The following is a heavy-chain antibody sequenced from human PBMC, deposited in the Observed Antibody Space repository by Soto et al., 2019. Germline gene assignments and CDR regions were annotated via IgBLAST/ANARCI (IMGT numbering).Heavy chain of an antibody. V-gene: IGHV1-18*01. CDR1: GYTFTSYG. Sequence: QVQLVQSGAEVKKPGASVKVSCKASGYTFTSYGIIWVRQAPGQGLEWMGWISAYNGNTNYAQKLQGRVTMTTDTSPSTADMELRSLRSDDTAVYYCARVKSRVTVTTVWFDPWGQGTLVTVSS. J-gene: IGHJ5*02. D-gene: IGHD4-17*01. CDR3: ARVKSRVTVTTVWFDP. CDR2: ISAYNGNT.